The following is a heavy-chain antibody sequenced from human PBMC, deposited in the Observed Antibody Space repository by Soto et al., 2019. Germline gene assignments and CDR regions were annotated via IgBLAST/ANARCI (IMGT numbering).Heavy chain of an antibody. CDR1: GGTFSSSA. Sequence: QVQLVQSGAEMKEPGSSVKVSCKTSGGTFSSSAISWLRQAPGQGLEWMGGIIPLFRTPDYAQKFQGRVTIAADESTSTAYLELSSLTSEDTAVYYCARDNDRLQIAANYYYILDVWGQGTTITVSS. D-gene: IGHD4-4*01. V-gene: IGHV1-69*12. J-gene: IGHJ6*02. CDR3: ARDNDRLQIAANYYYILDV. CDR2: IIPLFRTP.